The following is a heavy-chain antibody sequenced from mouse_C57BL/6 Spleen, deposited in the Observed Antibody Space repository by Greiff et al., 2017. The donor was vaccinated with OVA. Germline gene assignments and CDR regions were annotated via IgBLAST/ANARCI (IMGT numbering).Heavy chain of an antibody. CDR1: GFTFSDYG. Sequence: EVKVVESGGGLVKPGGSLKLSCAASGFTFSDYGMHWVRQAPEKGLEWVAYISSGSSTIYYADTVKGRFTISRDNAKNTLFLQMTSLRSEDTAMYYCARRTGIGYYFDYWGQGTTLTVSS. D-gene: IGHD4-1*01. J-gene: IGHJ2*01. V-gene: IGHV5-17*01. CDR2: ISSGSSTI. CDR3: ARRTGIGYYFDY.